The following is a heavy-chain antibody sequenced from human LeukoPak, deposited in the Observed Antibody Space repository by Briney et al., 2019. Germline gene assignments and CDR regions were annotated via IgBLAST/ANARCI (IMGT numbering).Heavy chain of an antibody. CDR3: ARGPRGYSYGGFLSY. J-gene: IGHJ4*02. D-gene: IGHD5-18*01. Sequence: SETLSLTCAVYGGSFSGYYWSWIRQPPGKGLEWIGEINHSGSTNYNPSLKSRVTISVDTSKNQFSLKLSSVTAADTAVYYCARGPRGYSYGGFLSYWGQETLVTVSS. V-gene: IGHV4-34*01. CDR1: GGSFSGYY. CDR2: INHSGST.